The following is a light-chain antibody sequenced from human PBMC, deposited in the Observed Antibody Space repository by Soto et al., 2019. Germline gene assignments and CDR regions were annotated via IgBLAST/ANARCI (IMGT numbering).Light chain of an antibody. V-gene: IGKV3-15*01. CDR1: QSVSSN. Sequence: EIVMTQSPATLSVSPGERATLSCRASQSVSSNLAWYQQKPGQAPRLLIYGASTRATGIPDRFSGSGSGTEFTLTISGLRPEDFATYYCQQSYGISRTFGQGTRLEVK. CDR2: GAS. J-gene: IGKJ2*01. CDR3: QQSYGISRT.